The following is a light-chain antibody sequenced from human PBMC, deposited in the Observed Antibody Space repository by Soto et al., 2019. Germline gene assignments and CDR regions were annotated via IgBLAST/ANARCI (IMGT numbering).Light chain of an antibody. CDR2: GGS. Sequence: EIVMTQSPDTLSVSPGEGGTLSCRASQSVSRNVAWYQQKPGQAPRLLIYGGSTRVTGIPDRSSGSGSGTEFTLTISSLQSEDFAVYYCQQYNNWPPVRTFGQGTNVEFK. J-gene: IGKJ1*01. CDR1: QSVSRN. CDR3: QQYNNWPPVRT. V-gene: IGKV3-15*01.